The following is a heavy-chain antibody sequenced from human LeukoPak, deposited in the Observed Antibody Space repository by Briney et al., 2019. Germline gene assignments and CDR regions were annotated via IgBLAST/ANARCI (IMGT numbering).Heavy chain of an antibody. CDR2: ISGSGGST. CDR3: AKGIGPSSSLAFDI. D-gene: IGHD6-6*01. V-gene: IGHV3-23*01. J-gene: IGHJ3*02. CDR1: GFTFSSYA. Sequence: GGSLRLSCAASGFTFSSYAMSWVRQAPGKGLEWVTAISGSGGSTYYADSVKGRFTISRDNSKNTLYLQRNSLKTEDMALYYCAKGIGPSSSLAFDIWGQGTMVTVSS.